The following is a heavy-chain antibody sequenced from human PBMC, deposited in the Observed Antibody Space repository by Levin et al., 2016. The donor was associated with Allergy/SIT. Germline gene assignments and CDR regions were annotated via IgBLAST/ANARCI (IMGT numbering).Heavy chain of an antibody. CDR3: AATVHYYYGMDV. CDR2: IDPSDSYT. Sequence: VRQMPGKGLEWMGRIDPSDSYTNYSPSFQGHVTISADKSISTAYLQWSSLKASDTAMYYCAATVHYYYGMDVWGQGTTVTVSS. V-gene: IGHV5-10-1*01. D-gene: IGHD4-17*01. J-gene: IGHJ6*02.